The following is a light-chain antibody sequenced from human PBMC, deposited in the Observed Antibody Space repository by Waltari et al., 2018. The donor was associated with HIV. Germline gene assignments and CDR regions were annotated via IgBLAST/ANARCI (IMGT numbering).Light chain of an antibody. CDR1: QSISNN. CDR2: AAS. V-gene: IGKV1-39*01. J-gene: IGKJ2*01. Sequence: DIQMTQSQSSLSASVGDRAPITCRASQSISNNLNWYQRKPGKAPKLLIYAASRLYSGVPSRISGSGSETDFTLTINSLQPEDSATYFCQQGYSTPYTFGQGTQLQIK. CDR3: QQGYSTPYT.